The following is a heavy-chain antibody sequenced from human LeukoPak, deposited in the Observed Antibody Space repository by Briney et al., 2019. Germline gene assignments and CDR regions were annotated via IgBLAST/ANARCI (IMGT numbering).Heavy chain of an antibody. Sequence: GRSLRLSCAASGFTFDDYAMHWVRQAPGKGLEWVSGISWNGGSIGYADSVKGRFTISRDNAKNSLYLQMNSLRAEDTALYYCAKDRMTYYYDSSGSNWFDPWGQGTLVTASS. V-gene: IGHV3-9*01. J-gene: IGHJ5*02. CDR2: ISWNGGSI. CDR3: AKDRMTYYYDSSGSNWFDP. D-gene: IGHD3-22*01. CDR1: GFTFDDYA.